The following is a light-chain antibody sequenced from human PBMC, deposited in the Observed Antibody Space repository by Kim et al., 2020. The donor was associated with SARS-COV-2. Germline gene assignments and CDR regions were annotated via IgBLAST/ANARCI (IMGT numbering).Light chain of an antibody. CDR2: DAS. CDR3: QQYHDWGT. J-gene: IGKJ1*01. V-gene: IGKV1-5*01. CDR1: QSINNW. Sequence: SASVGDRVTITCRASQSINNWLAWYQQKPGKAPKLLIYDASSLESGVPSRFSGSGSGTEFTLTISSLQPDDFATYYCQQYHDWGTFGQGTKVDIK.